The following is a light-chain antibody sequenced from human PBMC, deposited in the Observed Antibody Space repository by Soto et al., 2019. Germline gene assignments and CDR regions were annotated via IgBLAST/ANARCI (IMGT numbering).Light chain of an antibody. CDR3: RSYAGSNKSV. CDR1: SSDVGGYNY. Sequence: QTVVTQPPSASGSPGQSVTISCTGTSSDVGGYNYVSWYQQHPGKAPKLMIYEVSKRPSGVPDRFSGSKSGNTASLTVSGLQAEDEADYYCRSYAGSNKSVFGGGTQLTVL. J-gene: IGLJ2*01. CDR2: EVS. V-gene: IGLV2-8*01.